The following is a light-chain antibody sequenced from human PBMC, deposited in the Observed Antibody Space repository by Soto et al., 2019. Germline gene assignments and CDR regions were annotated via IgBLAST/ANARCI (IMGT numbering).Light chain of an antibody. CDR3: QQRSNWPRT. CDR2: DAS. V-gene: IGKV3-11*01. CDR1: QSVSSY. Sequence: EIVLPQSPATLSLSPGERATLSCRASQSVSSYLAWSQQKPGQAPRLLISDASNRATGIPARFSGSGSGTDSTLTISGLEPEDLAVYYWQQRSNWPRTSGQGTKVEIK. J-gene: IGKJ1*01.